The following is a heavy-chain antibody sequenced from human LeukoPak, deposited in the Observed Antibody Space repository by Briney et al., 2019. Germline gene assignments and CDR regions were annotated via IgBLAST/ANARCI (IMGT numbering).Heavy chain of an antibody. CDR2: IYTSGST. D-gene: IGHD3-10*01. Sequence: PSETLSLTCTVSGGSISNYYWSWIRQPAGKGLEWIGRIYTSGSTNYNPSLKSRVTISVDTSKNQFSLKLSSVTAADTAVYYCARDQERDYYGSGSYSHYYYYYMDVWGKGTTVTISS. CDR1: GGSISNYY. V-gene: IGHV4-4*07. J-gene: IGHJ6*03. CDR3: ARDQERDYYGSGSYSHYYYYYMDV.